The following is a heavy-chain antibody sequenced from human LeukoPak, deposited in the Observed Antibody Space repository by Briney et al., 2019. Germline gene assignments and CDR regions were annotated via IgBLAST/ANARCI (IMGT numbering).Heavy chain of an antibody. CDR2: ITGTETT. D-gene: IGHD2-2*01. Sequence: AGGSLRLSCAASGFTLSAYGVSWVRQAPGKGLECVSSITGTETTYYPDSVKGRFTISSDTSKNTVYLQANTLRVEDTAVYYCANLRYAYWGQGTLVTVSS. CDR3: ANLRYAY. V-gene: IGHV3-23*01. CDR1: GFTLSAYG. J-gene: IGHJ4*02.